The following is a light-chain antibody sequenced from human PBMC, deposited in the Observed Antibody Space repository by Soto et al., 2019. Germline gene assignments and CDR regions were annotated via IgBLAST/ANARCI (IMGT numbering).Light chain of an antibody. CDR1: QSVSSSY. Sequence: ENVFSQSPGTLSLSPGERATLSCRASQSVSSSYLAWYQQKPGQAPRPLIYAASRRATGIPDRFSGSGSGTDFTLSISGLEPEDFAVYYCQQYGSTPRTFGQGTKVDIK. CDR2: AAS. J-gene: IGKJ1*01. V-gene: IGKV3-20*01. CDR3: QQYGSTPRT.